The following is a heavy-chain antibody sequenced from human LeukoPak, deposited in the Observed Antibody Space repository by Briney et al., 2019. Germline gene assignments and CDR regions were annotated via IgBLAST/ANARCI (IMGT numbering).Heavy chain of an antibody. J-gene: IGHJ4*02. D-gene: IGHD1-26*01. CDR3: ARDRVGATTGFDY. CDR1: GGSISSYY. CDR2: IYYSGST. V-gene: IGHV4-59*01. Sequence: SETLSLTCTVSGGSISSYYWSWIRQPPGKGLEWIGYIYYSGSTNYNPSLKSRVTIPVDTSKNQFSLKLSSVTAADTAVYYCARDRVGATTGFDYWGQGTLVTVSS.